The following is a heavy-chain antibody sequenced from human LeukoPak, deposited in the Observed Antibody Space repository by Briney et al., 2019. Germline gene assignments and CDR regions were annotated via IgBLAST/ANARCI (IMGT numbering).Heavy chain of an antibody. CDR3: ARDLGGIAAAGRFDP. Sequence: ASVKVSCKASGGTFSSYTISWVRQAPGQGLEWMGGIIPIVDTANYAQKFQGRVTITADKSTSTAYMELSSLRSEDTAVYYCARDLGGIAAAGRFDPWGQGALVTVSS. CDR1: GGTFSSYT. J-gene: IGHJ5*02. CDR2: IIPIVDTA. V-gene: IGHV1-69*06. D-gene: IGHD6-13*01.